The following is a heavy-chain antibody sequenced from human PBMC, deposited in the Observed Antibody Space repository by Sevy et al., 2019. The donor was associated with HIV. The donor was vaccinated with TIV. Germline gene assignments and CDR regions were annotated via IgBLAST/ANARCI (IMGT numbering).Heavy chain of an antibody. Sequence: ASVKVSCKASGYTFTSYGISWVRQAPGQGLEWMGWISAYNGNTNYAQKLQGTVTMTTDTSTSTAYMELRSLRSDDTAVYYCARWGGHIVVVPAAGGPVSYYYMDVWGKGTTVTVSS. CDR2: ISAYNGNT. CDR1: GYTFTSYG. J-gene: IGHJ6*03. CDR3: ARWGGHIVVVPAAGGPVSYYYMDV. V-gene: IGHV1-18*01. D-gene: IGHD2-2*01.